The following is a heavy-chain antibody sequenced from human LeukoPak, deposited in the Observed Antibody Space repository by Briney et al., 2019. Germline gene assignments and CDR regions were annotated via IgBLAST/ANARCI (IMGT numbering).Heavy chain of an antibody. V-gene: IGHV3-23*01. CDR2: ISNSGGSA. CDR1: GFTFSNYA. J-gene: IGHJ4*02. Sequence: GGSLRLSCGASGFTFSNYAMHWVRQAPGKGLEWVSGISNSGGSAYYADSVKGRFTISRDNSRNTLYLQMNSLRAEDTAVYYCAKGLRLGELSSGFDYWGQGTLVTISS. CDR3: AKGLRLGELSSGFDY. D-gene: IGHD3-16*02.